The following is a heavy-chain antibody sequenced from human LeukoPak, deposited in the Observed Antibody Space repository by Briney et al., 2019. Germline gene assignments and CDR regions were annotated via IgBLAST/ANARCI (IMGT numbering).Heavy chain of an antibody. CDR3: ARPIGYSSPADY. J-gene: IGHJ4*02. D-gene: IGHD5-18*01. Sequence: PGRSLRLSCAASGFTFSSYGMHWVRQAPGKGLEWVAVIWYDGSNKYYADSVKGRFTISRDNSKNTLYLQMNSLRAEDTAVYYCARPIGYSSPADYWGQGTLATVSS. CDR2: IWYDGSNK. CDR1: GFTFSSYG. V-gene: IGHV3-33*01.